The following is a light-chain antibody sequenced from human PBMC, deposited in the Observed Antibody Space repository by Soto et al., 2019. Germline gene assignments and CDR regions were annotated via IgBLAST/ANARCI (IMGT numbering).Light chain of an antibody. V-gene: IGKV3D-20*02. Sequence: VLTQPPGTPSLSPGERATLSCRGSQSVSSNYLAWYQQIPGQAPRLLIYDESNRATGIPDRLSGSGSGTDFNLTISSLEPEDFAVYYCQQRSNWPPAFGQGTRLEIK. CDR3: QQRSNWPPA. J-gene: IGKJ5*01. CDR2: DES. CDR1: QSVSSNY.